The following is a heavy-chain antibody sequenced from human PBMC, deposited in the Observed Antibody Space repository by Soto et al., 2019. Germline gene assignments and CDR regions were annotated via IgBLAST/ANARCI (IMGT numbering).Heavy chain of an antibody. V-gene: IGHV1-3*01. D-gene: IGHD1-1*01. CDR3: ARGKGMEENYYYYGMDV. CDR1: GYTFSTYA. Sequence: GASVKVSCKASGYTFSTYALHWVRQAPGQGPEWMGWINGGNGHTRYSQKFKDRVTISRDTPASTAYMELSGLRSEDTAVYYCARGKGMEENYYYYGMDVWGQGTTVTVSS. J-gene: IGHJ6*02. CDR2: INGGNGHT.